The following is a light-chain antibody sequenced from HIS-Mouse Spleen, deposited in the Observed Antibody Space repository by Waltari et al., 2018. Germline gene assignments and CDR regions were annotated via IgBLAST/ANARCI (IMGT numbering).Light chain of an antibody. V-gene: IGLV2-23*01. CDR2: EGS. CDR3: YSTDSSGNHRV. Sequence: QSALTQPASVSGSPGQSITISCTGTSSDVGSYNLVSWYQQHPGKAPKLMIYEGSKRPSGVSNRFSGSSSGTMATLTIIGAQVEDEADYYCYSTDSSGNHRVFGGGTKLTVL. J-gene: IGLJ2*01. CDR1: SSDVGSYNL.